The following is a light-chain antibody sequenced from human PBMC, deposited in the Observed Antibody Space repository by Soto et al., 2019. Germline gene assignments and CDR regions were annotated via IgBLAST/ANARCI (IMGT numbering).Light chain of an antibody. CDR1: QGIGNY. CDR2: AAS. CDR3: QLYDSDSRFTVGPGRFI. Sequence: DIQMTQSPSSLSASVGDTVTIACRASQGIGNYLAWYQKRPGEPPKLLIYAASTLHSGVPSRFRGGGSGTDFSLSISGLQPEDVGTYYCQLYDSDSRFTVGPGRFIFGPGTQVDIK. V-gene: IGKV1-27*01. J-gene: IGKJ3*01.